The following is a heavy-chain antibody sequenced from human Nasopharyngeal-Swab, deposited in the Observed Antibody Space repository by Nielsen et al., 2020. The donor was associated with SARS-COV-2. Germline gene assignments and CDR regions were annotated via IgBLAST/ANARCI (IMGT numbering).Heavy chain of an antibody. Sequence: GGSLRLSCEGSGFTLSSYAMTWVRQAPGKGLEWVSGISDNGGSTNYAGSVKGRFTISRDESKNTVYLQMNSLRAEDSAIYYCAKGGHCGGGSCYSLPYNYYFGMDVWGQGTTVTVSS. J-gene: IGHJ6*02. D-gene: IGHD2-15*01. V-gene: IGHV3-23*01. CDR1: GFTLSSYA. CDR3: AKGGHCGGGSCYSLPYNYYFGMDV. CDR2: ISDNGGST.